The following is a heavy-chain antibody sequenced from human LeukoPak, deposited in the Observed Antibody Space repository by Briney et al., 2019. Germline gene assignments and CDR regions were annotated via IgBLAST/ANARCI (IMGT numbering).Heavy chain of an antibody. D-gene: IGHD3-22*01. CDR2: INPNSGGT. CDR3: ARMAWGKWLSHYYYYGMDV. Sequence: ASVKVSCKASGYTFTGYYMHWVRQAPGQGLEWMGWINPNSGGTNYAQKFQGWVTMTRDTSISTAYMELSRLRSDDTAVYYCARMAWGKWLSHYYYYGMDVWGQGTTVTVSS. V-gene: IGHV1-2*04. CDR1: GYTFTGYY. J-gene: IGHJ6*02.